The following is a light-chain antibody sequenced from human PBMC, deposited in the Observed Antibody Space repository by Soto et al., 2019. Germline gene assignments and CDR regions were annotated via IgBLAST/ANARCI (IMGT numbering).Light chain of an antibody. J-gene: IGKJ1*01. Sequence: ESVLTQSPATLSLSPGERATLSCRASQTVRSSLAWYQQQPGQAPRLLIYDASNRSTGIPARFSDSGSGTDFTLTISSLAAKDFAVYYCQQYGKTFGQGTKVDI. V-gene: IGKV3-11*01. CDR3: QQYGKT. CDR1: QTVRSS. CDR2: DAS.